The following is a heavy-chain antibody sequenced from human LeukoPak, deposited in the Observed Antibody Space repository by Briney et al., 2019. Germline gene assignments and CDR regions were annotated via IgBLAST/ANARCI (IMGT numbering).Heavy chain of an antibody. Sequence: SETLSLTCTVSGYSISSGYYWGWIRQPPGKGLEWIGSIYHSGSTNYNPSLKSRVTISVDTSKNQFSLKLSSVTAADTAVYYCAGEDVVPAAIGGYYYYYMDVWGKGTTVTVSS. J-gene: IGHJ6*03. CDR2: IYHSGST. CDR3: AGEDVVPAAIGGYYYYYMDV. CDR1: GYSISSGYY. V-gene: IGHV4-38-2*02. D-gene: IGHD2-2*02.